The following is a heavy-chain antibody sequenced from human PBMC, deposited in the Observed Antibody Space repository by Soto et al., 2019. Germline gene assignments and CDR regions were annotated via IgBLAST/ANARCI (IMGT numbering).Heavy chain of an antibody. Sequence: SETLSLTCTVSGGSISSSSYYWGWIRQPPGKGLEWIGSIYYSGSTYYNPSLKSRVTISVDTSKNQFSLKLSSVTAADTAVYYCARLNVLLWFGELGYNWFDPWGQGTLVTVSS. CDR3: ARLNVLLWFGELGYNWFDP. V-gene: IGHV4-39*01. CDR2: IYYSGST. D-gene: IGHD3-10*01. J-gene: IGHJ5*02. CDR1: GGSISSSSYY.